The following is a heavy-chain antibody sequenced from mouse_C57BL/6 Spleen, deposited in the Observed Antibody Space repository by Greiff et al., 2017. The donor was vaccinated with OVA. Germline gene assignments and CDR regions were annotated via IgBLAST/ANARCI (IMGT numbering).Heavy chain of an antibody. D-gene: IGHD2-2*01. CDR2: INPSTGGT. CDR3: ARGGGYQGYFDY. V-gene: IGHV1-42*01. CDR1: GYSFTGYY. J-gene: IGHJ2*01. Sequence: EVKLQQSGPELVKPGASVKISCKASGYSFTGYYMNWVKQSPEKSLEWIGEINPSTGGTTYNQKFKAKATLTVDKSSSTAYMQLKSLTSEDSAVYYCARGGGYQGYFDYWGQGTTLTVSS.